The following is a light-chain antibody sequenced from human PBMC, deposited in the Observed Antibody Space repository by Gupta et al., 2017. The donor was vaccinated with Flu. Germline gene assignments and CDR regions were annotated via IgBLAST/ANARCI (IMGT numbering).Light chain of an antibody. Sequence: PAFLSTSVGDRVTITCRASQGVGTYLTGYQKTPGKGPHCLIENASTLESGVPSRCSGSGSGTEGILTISSLQPEDAATEYCQQVDRDPLTFGGGTKVEI. CDR3: QQVDRDPLT. CDR2: NAS. J-gene: IGKJ4*01. CDR1: QGVGTY. V-gene: IGKV1-9*01.